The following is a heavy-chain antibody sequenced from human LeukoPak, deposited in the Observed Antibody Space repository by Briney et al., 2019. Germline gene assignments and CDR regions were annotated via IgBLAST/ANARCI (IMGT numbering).Heavy chain of an antibody. Sequence: GGSLRLSCAASGFTFSTYSMNWVRQAPGKGLEWVSSISRSSNNIFQADSVEGRFTTSRGNAKDSLYLQMNSLRAEDTAVYYCARDRAFDYWGQGTLVTVSS. CDR2: ISRSSNNI. J-gene: IGHJ4*02. CDR1: GFTFSTYS. CDR3: ARDRAFDY. V-gene: IGHV3-21*01.